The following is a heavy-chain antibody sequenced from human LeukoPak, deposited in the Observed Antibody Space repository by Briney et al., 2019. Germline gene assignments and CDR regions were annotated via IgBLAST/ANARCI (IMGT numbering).Heavy chain of an antibody. CDR2: LYCDGNT. CDR1: GFTVITND. CDR3: ARGVEPLAANALAY. J-gene: IGHJ4*02. V-gene: IGHV3-53*01. D-gene: IGHD1-14*01. Sequence: PGGSLRLSCAASGFTVITNDMTWVRQAPGKGLEWVSALYCDGNTTYAVSVQGRFTISRDNSKNTLYLEMNSLSPDDTAVYYCARGVEPLAANALAYWGQGTLVTVSS.